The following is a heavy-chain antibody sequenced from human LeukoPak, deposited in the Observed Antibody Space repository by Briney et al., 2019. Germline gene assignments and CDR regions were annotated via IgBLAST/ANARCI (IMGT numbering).Heavy chain of an antibody. CDR3: ARDRYGDGFAHLDY. D-gene: IGHD5-24*01. CDR2: ITPGGGT. V-gene: IGHV1-2*02. J-gene: IGHJ4*02. Sequence: ASVKVSCQASGYTFTTYAIHWVRQAPGQGLEWMGWITPGGGTNYPQKFQGRVAITWDTSITTAYMDLSRLTSDDTAVYYCARDRYGDGFAHLDYWGQGALVTVSS. CDR1: GYTFTTYA.